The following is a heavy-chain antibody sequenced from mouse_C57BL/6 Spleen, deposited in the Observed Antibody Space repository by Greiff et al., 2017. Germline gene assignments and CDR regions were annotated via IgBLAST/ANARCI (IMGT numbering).Heavy chain of an antibody. CDR2: INPSSGYT. Sequence: QVQLQQSGAELARPGASVKMSCKASGYTFTSYTMHWVKQRPGQGLEWIGYINPSSGYTKYNQKFKDKATLTADKSSSTAYMQLSSLTSEDSAVXYCAGDYGGSHAMDYWGQGTSLTVSS. V-gene: IGHV1-4*01. CDR3: AGDYGGSHAMDY. J-gene: IGHJ4*01. D-gene: IGHD1-1*01. CDR1: GYTFTSYT.